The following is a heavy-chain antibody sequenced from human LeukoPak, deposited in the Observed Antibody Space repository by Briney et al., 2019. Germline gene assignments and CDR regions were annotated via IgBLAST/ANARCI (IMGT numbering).Heavy chain of an antibody. CDR2: INHSGST. CDR1: GGSLSGYY. J-gene: IGHJ6*02. D-gene: IGHD3-3*01. V-gene: IGHV4-34*01. CDR3: ARGLRFLVV. Sequence: PSETLSLTCAVYGGSLSGYYWSWIRQPPGKGLEWIGEINHSGSTNYNPSLKSRVTISVDTSKNQFSLKLSSVTAADTAVYYCARGLRFLVVWGQGTTVTVSS.